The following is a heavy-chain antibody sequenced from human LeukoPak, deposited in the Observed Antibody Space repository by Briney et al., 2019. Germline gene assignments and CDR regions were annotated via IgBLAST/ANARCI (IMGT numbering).Heavy chain of an antibody. CDR3: ARGGSYCSGGSCYLYYYYGMDV. CDR1: GYTFTSYA. V-gene: IGHV1-69*13. J-gene: IGHJ6*02. Sequence: SVKVSCKASGYTFTSYAISWVRQAPGQGLEWMGGIIPIFGTANYAQKFQGRVTITADESTSTAYMELSSLRSEDTAVYYCARGGSYCSGGSCYLYYYYGMDVWGQGTTVTVSS. CDR2: IIPIFGTA. D-gene: IGHD2-15*01.